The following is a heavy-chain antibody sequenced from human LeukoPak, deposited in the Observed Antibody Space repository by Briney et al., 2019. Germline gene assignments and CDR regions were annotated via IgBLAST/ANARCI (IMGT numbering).Heavy chain of an antibody. CDR1: GFTFSSYW. J-gene: IGHJ3*02. Sequence: GGSLRLSCAASGFTFSSYWMPWVRQAPGKGLVWVSRINSDGSSTSYADSVKGRLTISRDNAKNTLYLQMNSLRAEDTAVYYCARRLAYCGGDCYSFAFDIWGQGTMVTVSS. V-gene: IGHV3-74*01. CDR3: ARRLAYCGGDCYSFAFDI. CDR2: INSDGSST. D-gene: IGHD2-21*02.